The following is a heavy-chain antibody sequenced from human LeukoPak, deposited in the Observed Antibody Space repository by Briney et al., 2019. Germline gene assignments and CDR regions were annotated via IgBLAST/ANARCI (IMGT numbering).Heavy chain of an antibody. V-gene: IGHV4-34*01. CDR3: AIDPHSSSWDY. CDR2: INHSGST. D-gene: IGHD6-13*01. Sequence: SSETLSLTCAVYGGSFSGYFWTWIRQPPGKGLEWIGEINHSGSTTYNPALKSRVTISVDTSKNQFSLKLSSVTAADTAVYYCAIDPHSSSWDYWGQGTLVTVSS. CDR1: GGSFSGYF. J-gene: IGHJ4*02.